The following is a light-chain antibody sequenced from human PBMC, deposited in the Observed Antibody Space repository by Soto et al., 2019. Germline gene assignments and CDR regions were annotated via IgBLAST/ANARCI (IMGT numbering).Light chain of an antibody. CDR1: QSISSY. Sequence: DIQMTQSPSSLSASVGDRVTITCRASQSISSYLNWYQQKPGKAPKLLIYAASSLQSGVPSRFSGSGSGTDFTLTISRLQPEDFATYYCQQSYRTPVTFGQGTKVEIK. CDR3: QQSYRTPVT. V-gene: IGKV1-39*01. CDR2: AAS. J-gene: IGKJ1*01.